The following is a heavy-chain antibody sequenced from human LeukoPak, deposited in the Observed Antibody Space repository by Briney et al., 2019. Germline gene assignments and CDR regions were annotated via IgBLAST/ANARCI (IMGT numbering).Heavy chain of an antibody. J-gene: IGHJ4*02. Sequence: SGTLSLTCAVSGGSITTTNWWSWVRQPPGKGLEWIGEVHLSGATNYNPSLESRVSMSIDKSKNHLSLEVTSATAADTAIYYCTRESGAFSPFGFWGQGTLLTVSS. V-gene: IGHV4-4*02. CDR3: TRESGAFSPFGF. CDR1: GGSITTTNW. CDR2: VHLSGAT. D-gene: IGHD1-26*01.